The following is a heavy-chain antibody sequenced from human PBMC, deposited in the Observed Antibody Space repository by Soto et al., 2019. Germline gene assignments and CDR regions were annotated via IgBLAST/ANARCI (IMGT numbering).Heavy chain of an antibody. V-gene: IGHV1-18*04. CDR3: ARVAQQLDYYFDY. CDR1: GYTFTSYG. D-gene: IGHD6-13*01. J-gene: IGHJ4*02. CDR2: LSAYNGNT. Sequence: GASVKVSCKASGYTFTSYGISWVRQAPGQGLEWMGWLSAYNGNTNYAQELQGRVTMTTDTSTSTAYMELRSLRSDDTAVYYCARVAQQLDYYFDYWCQGTLVTVSS.